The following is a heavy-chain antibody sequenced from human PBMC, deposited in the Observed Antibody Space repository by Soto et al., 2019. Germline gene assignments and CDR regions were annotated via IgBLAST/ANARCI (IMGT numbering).Heavy chain of an antibody. CDR3: ARNHNWNDQISYYYYGMDV. J-gene: IGHJ6*02. CDR1: GFTFSDYY. CDR2: ISSSSSYT. D-gene: IGHD1-20*01. V-gene: IGHV3-11*06. Sequence: LRRSCAASGFTFSDYYMSWIRQAPGKGLEWVSYISSSSSYTNYADSVKGRFTISRDNAKNSLYLQMNSLRAEDTAVYYCARNHNWNDQISYYYYGMDVWGQGTTVTVSS.